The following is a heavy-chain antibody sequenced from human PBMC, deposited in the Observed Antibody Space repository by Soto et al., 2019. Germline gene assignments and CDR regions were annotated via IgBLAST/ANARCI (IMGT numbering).Heavy chain of an antibody. J-gene: IGHJ6*02. Sequence: EASVKVSCKASGGTFSSYAISWVRQAPGQGLEWMGGIIPIFGTANYAQKFQGRVTITADESTSTAYMELSSLRSEDTAVYYCARDLPSVGFYPTPDYYGMEVGAQGPRSPSP. CDR1: GGTFSSYA. V-gene: IGHV1-69*13. CDR3: ARDLPSVGFYPTPDYYGMEV. CDR2: IIPIFGTA. D-gene: IGHD1-26*01.